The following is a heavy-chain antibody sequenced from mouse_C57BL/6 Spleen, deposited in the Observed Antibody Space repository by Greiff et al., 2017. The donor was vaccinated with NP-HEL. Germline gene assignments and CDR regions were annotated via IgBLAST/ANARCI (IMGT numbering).Heavy chain of an antibody. V-gene: IGHV1-81*01. CDR3: ARGNYGSSYDWYFDV. D-gene: IGHD1-1*01. J-gene: IGHJ1*03. CDR1: GYTFTSYG. CDR2: IYPRSGNT. Sequence: QVQLQQSGAELARPGASVKLSCKASGYTFTSYGISWVKQRTGQGLEWIGEIYPRSGNTYYNEKFKGKATLTADKSSSKAYMELRSLTSEDSAVYFCARGNYGSSYDWYFDVWGTGTTVTVSS.